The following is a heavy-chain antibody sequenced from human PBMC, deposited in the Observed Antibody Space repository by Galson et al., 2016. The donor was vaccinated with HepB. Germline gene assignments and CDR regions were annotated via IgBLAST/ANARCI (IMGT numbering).Heavy chain of an antibody. V-gene: IGHV3-23*01. J-gene: IGHJ4*02. Sequence: SLRLSCAGSGLAFSSHVMSWVRQAPGKGLERVSAIRGSANVPTYADSVKGPFTISRDASKNAVFLQMNSLRAGDTAIYYCAKLGVRVATGGVDYWGQGTLVTVSS. CDR2: IRGSANVP. CDR1: GLAFSSHV. D-gene: IGHD3-10*01. CDR3: AKLGVRVATGGVDY.